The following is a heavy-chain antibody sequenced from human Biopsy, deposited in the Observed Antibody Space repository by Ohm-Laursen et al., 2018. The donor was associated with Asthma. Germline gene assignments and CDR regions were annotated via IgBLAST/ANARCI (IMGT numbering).Heavy chain of an antibody. CDR3: ARTTYGDDGFDP. J-gene: IGHJ5*02. CDR1: GGSISSGNNS. CDR2: MYHSGRT. D-gene: IGHD4-17*01. Sequence: SETLSLTCAGSGGSISSGNNSWTWIRQPPGKGLEWIGYMYHSGRTYYNPSLKIRVNISVDKSKNQFSLKVNSVTAADTAVYYCARTTYGDDGFDPWGQGTLVTVSS. V-gene: IGHV4-30-2*01.